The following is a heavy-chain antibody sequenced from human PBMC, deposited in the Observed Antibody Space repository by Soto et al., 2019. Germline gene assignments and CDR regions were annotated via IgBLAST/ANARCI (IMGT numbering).Heavy chain of an antibody. V-gene: IGHV1-24*01. CDR2: FDPEDGET. CDR3: ATLSSTTD. J-gene: IGHJ4*02. CDR1: GYTLTELS. D-gene: IGHD4-17*01. Sequence: VKVSCKVSGYTLTELSMHWVRQAPGKGLEWMGGFDPEDGETIYAQKFQGRVTMTGDTSTDTAYMELSSLRSEDTAVYYCATLSSTTDWGQGTLVTVSS.